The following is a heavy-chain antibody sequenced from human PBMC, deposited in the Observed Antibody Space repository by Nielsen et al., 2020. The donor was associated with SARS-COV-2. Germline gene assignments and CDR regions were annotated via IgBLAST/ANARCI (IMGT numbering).Heavy chain of an antibody. Sequence: WIRQPPGKGLEWVSAISGSGGSTYYADSVKGRFTISRDNSKNTLYLQMNSLRAEDTAVYYCAKSRVYCSSTSCYPVGAYYYGMDVWGQGTTVTVSS. CDR2: ISGSGGST. J-gene: IGHJ6*02. D-gene: IGHD2-2*01. CDR3: AKSRVYCSSTSCYPVGAYYYGMDV. V-gene: IGHV3-23*01.